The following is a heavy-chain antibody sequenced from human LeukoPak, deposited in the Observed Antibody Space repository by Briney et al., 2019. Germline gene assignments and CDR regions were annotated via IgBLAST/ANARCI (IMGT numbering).Heavy chain of an antibody. CDR1: GGSMSPNY. CDR3: ASGRLGYNSPFDS. D-gene: IGHD5-24*01. Sequence: SETLSLTCTVSGGSMSPNYWRWIRQPPGKGLEWIGSIFYTGTTNYNPSLKSRVTISVDTSKNQFSLKLTSVTAADTAVYYCASGRLGYNSPFDSWGQGTLVTVSS. CDR2: IFYTGTT. V-gene: IGHV4-59*01. J-gene: IGHJ4*02.